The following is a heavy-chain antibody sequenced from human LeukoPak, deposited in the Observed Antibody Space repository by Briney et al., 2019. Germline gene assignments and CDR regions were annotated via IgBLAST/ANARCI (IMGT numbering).Heavy chain of an antibody. CDR3: ARGQNFDY. Sequence: GGSLRLSCAASGFTFSSYGMHWVRQAPGKGLEWVAVISYDGSNKYYADSVKGRFTISRDNAKNSLYLQMNSLRAEDTAVYYCARGQNFDYWGQGTLVTVSS. J-gene: IGHJ4*02. CDR2: ISYDGSNK. CDR1: GFTFSSYG. V-gene: IGHV3-30*03.